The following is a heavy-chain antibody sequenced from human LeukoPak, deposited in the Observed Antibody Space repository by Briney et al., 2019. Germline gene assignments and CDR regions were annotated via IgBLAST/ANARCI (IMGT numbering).Heavy chain of an antibody. D-gene: IGHD3-22*01. CDR3: AGSAVYYYDSSGYYEDY. J-gene: IGHJ4*02. Sequence: PSETLSLTCNVSGDSISTRSSYWVWIRQSPGVGLEWIASIYYSGATYYNPSLKGRDTISVDTSKNQFSLKLTSVTATDTAVYYCAGSAVYYYDSSGYYEDYWGQGTLVTVSS. V-gene: IGHV4-39*01. CDR2: IYYSGAT. CDR1: GDSISTRSSY.